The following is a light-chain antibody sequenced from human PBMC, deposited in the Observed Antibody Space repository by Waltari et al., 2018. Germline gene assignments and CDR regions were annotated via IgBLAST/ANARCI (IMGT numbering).Light chain of an antibody. J-gene: IGKJ2*01. CDR3: QQYNSYPYT. V-gene: IGKV1-5*03. CDR1: QSISSW. CDR2: KAS. Sequence: DIHMTHSPSTLSASAGDSVTITCRASQSISSWLAWYQQKPGKAPKLLIYKASSLESGVPSRFSGSGSGTEFTLTISSLQPDDFATYYCQQYNSYPYTFGQGTKLEIK.